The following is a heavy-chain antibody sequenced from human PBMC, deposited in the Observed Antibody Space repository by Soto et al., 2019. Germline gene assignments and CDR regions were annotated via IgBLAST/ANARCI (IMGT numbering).Heavy chain of an antibody. V-gene: IGHV2-5*02. J-gene: IGHJ4*02. CDR3: AHTRVDTVSATEY. CDR2: IYWDDDK. D-gene: IGHD5-18*01. Sequence: QITLKESGPTLLKPTQTLTLTCTFSGFSISTNGVGVGRIRQSPGNAPEWLPLIYWDDDKRYSLALKRSLTTAQDTSTNLVVLTLSHLDPVDTTTDTCAHTRVDTVSATEYRGQGIQLTVS. CDR1: GFSISTNGVG.